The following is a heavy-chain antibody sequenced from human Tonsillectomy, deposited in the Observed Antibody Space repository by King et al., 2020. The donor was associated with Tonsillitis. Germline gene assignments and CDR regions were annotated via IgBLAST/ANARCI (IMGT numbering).Heavy chain of an antibody. D-gene: IGHD1-26*01. V-gene: IGHV3-30*18. Sequence: VQLVESGGGVVQPGRSLRLSCPASGFNISTYGMHWVRQAPGTGLEWVAAISYDESKKYYADSVKGRFTISRDNSKNTLYLQMNSLTTEDTAIYYCAKDSSLMRGTYWWAFDIWGQGTMVTVSS. CDR3: AKDSSLMRGTYWWAFDI. J-gene: IGHJ3*02. CDR2: ISYDESKK. CDR1: GFNISTYG.